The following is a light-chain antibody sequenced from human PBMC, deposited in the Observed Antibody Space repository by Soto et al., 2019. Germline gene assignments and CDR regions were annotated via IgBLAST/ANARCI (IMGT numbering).Light chain of an antibody. CDR3: QQSYNPPLT. CDR1: QSINTY. J-gene: IGKJ4*01. CDR2: AAS. V-gene: IGKV1-39*01. Sequence: DIQMTQSPSSLSASVGDRVTITCRASQSINTYLNWYQQKPGKAPKLLISAASSLQSGVPSRVSGSGSGTDFTLTISSLQPEDSATYYCQQSYNPPLTFGGGTKVEIK.